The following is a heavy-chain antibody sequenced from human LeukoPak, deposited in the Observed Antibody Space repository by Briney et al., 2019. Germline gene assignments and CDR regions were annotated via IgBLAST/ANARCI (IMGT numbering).Heavy chain of an antibody. V-gene: IGHV3-11*05. CDR3: AKEFCSGGSCNLDY. CDR2: ISSISTYT. J-gene: IGHJ4*02. CDR1: GFTFSDYY. D-gene: IGHD2-15*01. Sequence: GGSLRLSCAASGFTFSDYYMSWVRQAPGKGLEWVSYISSISTYTNYADSVKGRFTISRDNAKNSLYLQMNSLRAEDTAVYYCAKEFCSGGSCNLDYWGQGTLVTVSS.